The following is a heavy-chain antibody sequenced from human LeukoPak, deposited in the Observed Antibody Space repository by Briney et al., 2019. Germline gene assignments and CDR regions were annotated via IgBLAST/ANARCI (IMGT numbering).Heavy chain of an antibody. CDR3: ARGIAADGSYGMDV. V-gene: IGHV4-31*03. CDR2: IYYSGST. CDR1: GGSISSGGYY. Sequence: KSSETLSLTCTVSGGSISSGGYYWSWIRQHPGKGLEWIGYIYYSGSTYYNPSLKSRVTISVDRSKNQFSLKLSSVTAADTAVYYCARGIAADGSYGMDVWGQGTTVTVSS. J-gene: IGHJ6*02. D-gene: IGHD6-13*01.